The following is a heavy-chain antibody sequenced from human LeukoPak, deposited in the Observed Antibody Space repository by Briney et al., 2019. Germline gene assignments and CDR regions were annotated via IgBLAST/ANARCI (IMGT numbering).Heavy chain of an antibody. CDR2: IKSKTDGGTT. CDR3: TTHNYDFWSGYSYVDF. CDR1: GFTFSNAW. V-gene: IGHV3-15*01. D-gene: IGHD3-3*01. J-gene: IGHJ4*02. Sequence: GGSLRLSCAASGFTFSNAWMSWVRQAPGKGLGWVGRIKSKTDGGTTDYAAPVKGRFTISRDDSKNTLYLQMSSLKTEDTAVYYCTTHNYDFWSGYSYVDFWGQGTLVTVSS.